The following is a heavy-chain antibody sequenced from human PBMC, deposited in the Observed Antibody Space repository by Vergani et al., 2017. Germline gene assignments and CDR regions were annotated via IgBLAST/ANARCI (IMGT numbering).Heavy chain of an antibody. CDR3: AKDSVYYYDSSGSPRPRTDY. D-gene: IGHD3-22*01. CDR1: GFTLSNYD. V-gene: IGHV3-30*02. J-gene: IGHJ4*02. Sequence: QVQLVESGGGVVQRGGSLRLSCATSGFTLSNYDMQWIRQGPGKGLEFVAFIRYDGSNKYYADSVKGRFTISRDNSKNTLYLQMNSLRAEDTAVYYCAKDSVYYYDSSGSPRPRTDYWGQGTLVTVSS. CDR2: IRYDGSNK.